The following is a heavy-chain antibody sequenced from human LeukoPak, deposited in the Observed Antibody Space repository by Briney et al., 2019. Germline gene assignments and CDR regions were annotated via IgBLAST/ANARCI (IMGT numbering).Heavy chain of an antibody. V-gene: IGHV3-21*01. CDR3: ASWSCITGRTGKFDP. D-gene: IGHD1-20*01. J-gene: IGHJ5*02. CDR1: GFTFSSYS. CDR2: ISSSSSYI. Sequence: GGSLRLSCAASGFTFSSYSMNWVRQAPGKGLEWVSSISSSSSYIYYADSVKGRFTISRDNAKNSLYLQMNSLRAEDTAVYYCASWSCITGRTGKFDPWGQGTLVTVSS.